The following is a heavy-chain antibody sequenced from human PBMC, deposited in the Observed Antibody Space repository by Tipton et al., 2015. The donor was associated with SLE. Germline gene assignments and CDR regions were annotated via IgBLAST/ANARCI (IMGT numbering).Heavy chain of an antibody. J-gene: IGHJ4*02. D-gene: IGHD6-13*01. CDR3: ARGWYPDY. Sequence: TLSLTCTVSGGSISTYYWSWIRQPPGKGLEWIGYFFYSGTTKYNPSLKNRVTISVDTSKNQFSLKLSSVTAADTAVYYCARGWYPDYWGQGTLVTVSS. CDR1: GGSISTYY. CDR2: FFYSGTT. V-gene: IGHV4-59*12.